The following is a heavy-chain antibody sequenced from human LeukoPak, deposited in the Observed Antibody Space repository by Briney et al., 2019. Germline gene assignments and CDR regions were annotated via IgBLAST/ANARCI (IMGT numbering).Heavy chain of an antibody. D-gene: IGHD2-2*01. J-gene: IGHJ4*02. V-gene: IGHV3-21*01. Sequence: GGSLRLSCAASGFTFSSYSMNWVRQAPGKGLEWVSSISSSSSYIYYADSVKGRSTISRDNAKNSLYLQMNSLRAEDTAVYYCARDLVVVPAADYWGQGTLVTVAS. CDR1: GFTFSSYS. CDR2: ISSSSSYI. CDR3: ARDLVVVPAADY.